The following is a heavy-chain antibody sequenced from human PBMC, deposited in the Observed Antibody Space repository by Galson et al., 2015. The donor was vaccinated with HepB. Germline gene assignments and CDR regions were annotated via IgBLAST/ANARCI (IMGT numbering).Heavy chain of an antibody. CDR2: IRPTGSTV. D-gene: IGHD4-17*01. V-gene: IGHV3-48*01. CDR1: GFTFRSYS. J-gene: IGHJ3*02. CDR3: ARDRAATVTTDVFDI. Sequence: SLRLSCAASGFTFRSYSMNWVRRAPGKGLEWVSYIRPTGSTVYYADSVKGRFIISRDNAQNSLYLQMNSLTAEDTAVYYCARDRAATVTTDVFDIWGQGTMVTVSS.